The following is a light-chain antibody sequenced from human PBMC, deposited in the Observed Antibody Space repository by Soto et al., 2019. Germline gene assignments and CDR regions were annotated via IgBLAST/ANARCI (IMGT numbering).Light chain of an antibody. CDR2: AAS. CDR1: QGISNY. CDR3: PKYNSAPRP. Sequence: DIQMTQSPSSLSASVGDRVTITCRASQGISNYLAWYQQKPGKVPKLLIYAASTLQSGVPSRFSGSGSGTDFTLTISSLQPEDVAHYSCPKYNSAPRPFGQGTKVEIK. J-gene: IGKJ1*01. V-gene: IGKV1-27*01.